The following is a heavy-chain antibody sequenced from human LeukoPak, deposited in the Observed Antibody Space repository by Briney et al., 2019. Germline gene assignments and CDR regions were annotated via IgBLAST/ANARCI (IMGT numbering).Heavy chain of an antibody. CDR3: ATILYYYGSGRFDP. Sequence: SETLSLTCTVSSGSISSYYWSWIRQHPGKGLEWIGYTYYSGSTYYNPSLKSRVTISVDTSKNQFSLKLSSVTAADTAVCYCATILYYYGSGRFDPWGQGTLVTVSS. CDR2: TYYSGST. D-gene: IGHD3-10*01. V-gene: IGHV4-59*06. J-gene: IGHJ5*02. CDR1: SGSISSYY.